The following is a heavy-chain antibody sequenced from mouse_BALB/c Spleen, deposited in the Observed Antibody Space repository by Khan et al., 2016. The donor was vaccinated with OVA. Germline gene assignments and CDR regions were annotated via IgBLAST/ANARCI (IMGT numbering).Heavy chain of an antibody. CDR2: IDPFNDDT. CDR1: GYSFTTYY. V-gene: IGHV1-31*01. Sequence: VQLQQSGPELMKPGASVKISCKASGYSFTTYYIHWVKQSHGKSLEWIGYIDPFNDDTNYNQKFKGKATLTVDKSSSTAYMDLSSLTSEDSAVYYCARHGSSSWFAYWGQGTLVTVSA. J-gene: IGHJ3*01. D-gene: IGHD1-1*01. CDR3: ARHGSSSWFAY.